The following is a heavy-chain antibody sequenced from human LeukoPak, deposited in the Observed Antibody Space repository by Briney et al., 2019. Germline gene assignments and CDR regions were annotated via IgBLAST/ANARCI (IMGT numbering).Heavy chain of an antibody. Sequence: GGSLRLSCAASGFTFSSYGMHWVRQAPGKGLEWVADIWYDGSNKYYADSVKGRFTISRDNSKNTLYLQMNSLRAEDTAVYYCARDHKSDDYSNYNYYGMDVWGQGTTVTVSS. V-gene: IGHV3-33*01. CDR3: ARDHKSDDYSNYNYYGMDV. CDR2: IWYDGSNK. CDR1: GFTFSSYG. J-gene: IGHJ6*02. D-gene: IGHD4-11*01.